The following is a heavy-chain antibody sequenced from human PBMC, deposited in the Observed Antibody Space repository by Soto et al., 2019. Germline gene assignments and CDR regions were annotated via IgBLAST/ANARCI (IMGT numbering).Heavy chain of an antibody. CDR3: ARQVGTYSTTWYDRFDP. V-gene: IGHV3-74*01. CDR1: GFTFNNYW. J-gene: IGHJ5*02. CDR2: IDRDGSRT. D-gene: IGHD6-13*01. Sequence: EVHLVESGGGLVQPGGSLRLSCAASGFTFNNYWMLWVRQAPGKGLEWVSRIDRDGSRTTYADSVEGRFTISRDNAKDTLSLQMNSLRVDDTAVYYCARQVGTYSTTWYDRFDPWGQGTLVTVSS.